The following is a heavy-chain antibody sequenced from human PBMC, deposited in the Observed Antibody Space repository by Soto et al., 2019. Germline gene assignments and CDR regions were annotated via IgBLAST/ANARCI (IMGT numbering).Heavy chain of an antibody. CDR3: AREVGGWFDT. Sequence: QVQLVQSGAEVKKPGASVKVSCKASGYTFTSYDINWVRQATGQGLEWMGRMNSKSGNTGYAQKLQGSVTMTRNTSISTAYMELSSLRYEATAVYYCAREVGGWFDTWGQGTLVTVSS. CDR2: MNSKSGNT. J-gene: IGHJ5*02. V-gene: IGHV1-8*01. CDR1: GYTFTSYD. D-gene: IGHD1-26*01.